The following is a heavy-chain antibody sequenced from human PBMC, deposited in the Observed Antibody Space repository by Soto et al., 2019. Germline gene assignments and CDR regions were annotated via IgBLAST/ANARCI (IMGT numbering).Heavy chain of an antibody. CDR3: ARASAAVQD. J-gene: IGHJ4*02. CDR2: TNPSGST. D-gene: IGHD6-13*01. V-gene: IGHV4-34*01. Sequence: PSETLSLTCAVYGGSFSGFYWSWIRQPPGRGLEWIGETNPSGSTNYNPSLKSRVTISVDTSKNQFSLKLSSVTAADTAVYYCARASAAVQDWGQGMLVTVSS. CDR1: GGSFSGFY.